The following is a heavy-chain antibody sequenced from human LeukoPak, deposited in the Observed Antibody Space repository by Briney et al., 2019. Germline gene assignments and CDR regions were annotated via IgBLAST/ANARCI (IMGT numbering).Heavy chain of an antibody. CDR1: GFTFSSYS. CDR2: ISSSSSYI. D-gene: IGHD3-22*01. J-gene: IGHJ4*02. CDR3: ARKRVYYDSSGYYDY. Sequence: GGSLRLSCAASGFTFSSYSMNWVRQAPGKGLEWVSSISSSSSYIYYADSVKGRFTISRDNAKNSLYPQMNSLRAEDTAVYYCARKRVYYDSSGYYDYWGQGTLVTVSS. V-gene: IGHV3-21*01.